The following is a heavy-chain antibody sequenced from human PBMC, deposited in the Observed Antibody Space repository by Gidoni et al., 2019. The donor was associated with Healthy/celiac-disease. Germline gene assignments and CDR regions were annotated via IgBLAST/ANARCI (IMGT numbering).Heavy chain of an antibody. CDR3: AREAVAVNYFDY. J-gene: IGHJ4*02. D-gene: IGHD6-19*01. CDR2: IYYSGST. V-gene: IGHV4-59*01. Sequence: GGSISSYYWSWIRQPPGKGLEWIGYIYYSGSTNYNPSLKSRVTISVDTSKNQFSLELSSVTAADTAVYYCAREAVAVNYFDYWGQGTLVTVSS. CDR1: GGSISSYY.